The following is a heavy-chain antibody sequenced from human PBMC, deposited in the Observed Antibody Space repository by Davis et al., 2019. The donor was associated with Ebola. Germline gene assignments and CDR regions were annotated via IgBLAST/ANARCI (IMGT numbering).Heavy chain of an antibody. CDR2: IYYSGST. CDR1: GGSISSYY. V-gene: IGHV4-59*12. Sequence: SETLSLTCTVSGGSISSYYWSWIRQPPGKGLEWIGYIYYSGSTNYNPSLKSRVTISVDTSKNQFSLKLSSVTAADTAVYYCAGYSSSSSDLYYYCGMDIWGQGTTVTVSS. CDR3: AGYSSSSSDLYYYCGMDI. J-gene: IGHJ6*02. D-gene: IGHD6-6*01.